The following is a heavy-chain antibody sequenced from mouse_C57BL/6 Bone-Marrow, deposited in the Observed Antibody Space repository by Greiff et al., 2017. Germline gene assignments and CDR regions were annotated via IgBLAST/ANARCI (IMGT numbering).Heavy chain of an antibody. CDR3: ARYRLREHYFDY. J-gene: IGHJ2*01. V-gene: IGHV3-8*01. D-gene: IGHD1-1*01. Sequence: VQLKESGPGLAKPSQTLSLTCSVTGYSNTSDYWNWIRKFPGNKLEYMGYISYSGSTYYNPSLKSRISITRDTSKNQYYLQLNSVTTEDTATYYCARYRLREHYFDYWGQGTTLTVSS. CDR1: GYSNTSDY. CDR2: ISYSGST.